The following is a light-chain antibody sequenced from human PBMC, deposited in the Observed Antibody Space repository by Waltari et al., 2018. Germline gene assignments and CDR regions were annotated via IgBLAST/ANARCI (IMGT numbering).Light chain of an antibody. CDR3: QQYDTYPWT. CDR2: KAS. Sequence: DIQMTQSPSPLSTSVGDRVTITCRASQSIKSWLAWYQQKPGKAPKLLIYKASSLESGVPSRFSGSESGTEFTLSISGLQPDDFASYYCQQYDTYPWTFGQGTKVEIK. J-gene: IGKJ1*01. CDR1: QSIKSW. V-gene: IGKV1-5*03.